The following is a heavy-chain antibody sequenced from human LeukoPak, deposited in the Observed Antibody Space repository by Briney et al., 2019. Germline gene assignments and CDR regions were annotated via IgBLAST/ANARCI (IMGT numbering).Heavy chain of an antibody. CDR1: GGSISSYY. CDR2: IYCSGST. D-gene: IGHD1-14*01. V-gene: IGHV4-59*01. CDR3: VSGPLHYYYMDV. J-gene: IGHJ6*03. Sequence: SETLSLTCTVSGGSISSYYWSWIRQPPGKGLEWIGYIYCSGSTNYNPSLKSRVTISVDTSKNQFSLKLSSVTAADTAVYYCVSGPLHYYYMDVWGKGTTVTVSS.